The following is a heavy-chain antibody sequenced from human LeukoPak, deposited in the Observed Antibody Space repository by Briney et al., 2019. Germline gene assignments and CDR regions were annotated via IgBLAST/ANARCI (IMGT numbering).Heavy chain of an antibody. CDR1: GFTFSSDA. V-gene: IGHV3-23*01. D-gene: IGHD2-2*01. J-gene: IGHJ4*02. CDR3: AKDGDIVGVPAAMPHYYFDY. CDR2: IIGSVGST. Sequence: GESLRLSCAASGFTFSSDAMSWVRQAPGNGLEWVSAIIGSVGSTYYADSVKGRFTISRDNSKNTLYLRMNSLRAEDTAVYYCAKDGDIVGVPAAMPHYYFDYWGQGTLVTVSS.